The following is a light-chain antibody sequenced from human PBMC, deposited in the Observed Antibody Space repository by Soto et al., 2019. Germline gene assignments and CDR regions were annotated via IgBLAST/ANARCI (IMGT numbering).Light chain of an antibody. J-gene: IGLJ1*01. CDR2: DNN. V-gene: IGLV1-51*01. CDR3: GTWDSSLSAGV. CDR1: SSNIGNNY. Sequence: QSVLTQPPSVSAAPGQKVTISCSGSSSNIGNNYVSWYQQLPGTAPKLLIYDNNKRPSGIPDRFSGSKSGTSATLGITGLQTGDEADYYCGTWDSSLSAGVFGTGIKVTVL.